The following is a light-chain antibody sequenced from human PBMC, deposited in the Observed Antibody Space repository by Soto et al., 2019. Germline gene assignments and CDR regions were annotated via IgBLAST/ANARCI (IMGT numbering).Light chain of an antibody. J-gene: IGKJ1*01. CDR3: QQYGSSAWT. Sequence: EIVLTQSPGTLSLSPGERATLSCRASQSVSSSSLAWYQQKPGQAPRLLIYGASSRATGIPDRFSGSGSGTDFAVTISRLEPEDFAVYYCQQYGSSAWTFGQGTKVEIK. V-gene: IGKV3-20*01. CDR1: QSVSSSS. CDR2: GAS.